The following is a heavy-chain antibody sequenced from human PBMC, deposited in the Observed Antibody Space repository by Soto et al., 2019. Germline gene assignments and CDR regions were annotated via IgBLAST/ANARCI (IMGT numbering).Heavy chain of an antibody. D-gene: IGHD4-17*01. CDR3: AKILSTVTSYYYGMDV. Sequence: GGSLRLSCAASGFTFSTYPMTWIRQAPGKGLEGVSSISGSGDNTYYTDSVKGRSTISRDNSENTVYLQMNSLRAEDTAVYYCAKILSTVTSYYYGMDVWGQGTTVTVSS. V-gene: IGHV3-23*01. CDR1: GFTFSTYP. J-gene: IGHJ6*02. CDR2: ISGSGDNT.